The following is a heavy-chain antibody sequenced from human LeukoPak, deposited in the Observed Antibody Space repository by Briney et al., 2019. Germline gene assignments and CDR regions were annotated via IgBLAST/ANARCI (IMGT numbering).Heavy chain of an antibody. CDR2: ISSDSGTK. Sequence: GGTLRLSCAASGFTFSVYSMNWVRQAPGKGLEGVSYISSDSGTKYYADSVKGRFTISRDNAKNSLYLQMYDLRAADTAVYYCARNYSPFDYWGQGTLVTVSS. D-gene: IGHD3-10*01. CDR1: GFTFSVYS. J-gene: IGHJ4*02. V-gene: IGHV3-48*01. CDR3: ARNYSPFDY.